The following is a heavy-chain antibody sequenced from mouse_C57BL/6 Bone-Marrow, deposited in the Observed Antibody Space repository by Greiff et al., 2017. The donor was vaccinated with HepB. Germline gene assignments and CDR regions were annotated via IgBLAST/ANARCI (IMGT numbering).Heavy chain of an antibody. D-gene: IGHD2-10*02. CDR1: GYSITSGYY. J-gene: IGHJ3*01. Sequence: EVQLQESGPGLVKPSQSLSLTCSVTGYSITSGYYWNWIRQFPGNKLEWMGYISYDGSINYNPSLKNRISITRDTSKNQFFLKLNSVTTEDTATYYCAREGEGYGNYEGFAYWGQGTLVTVSA. V-gene: IGHV3-6*01. CDR2: ISYDGSI. CDR3: AREGEGYGNYEGFAY.